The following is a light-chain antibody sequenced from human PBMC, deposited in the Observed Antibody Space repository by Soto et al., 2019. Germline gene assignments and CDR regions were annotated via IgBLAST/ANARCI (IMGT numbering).Light chain of an antibody. V-gene: IGKV1-27*01. CDR2: AAS. Sequence: DIQLTQSPSSLSASVGDTVTITCRASQGIANYLAWYQQKPGKVPKLLIYAASTVQSGVPSRFSGSASGTDFTLTIISLQPEDVATYYCQKYNSAPPYTFGQGTILEIK. CDR3: QKYNSAPPYT. J-gene: IGKJ2*01. CDR1: QGIANY.